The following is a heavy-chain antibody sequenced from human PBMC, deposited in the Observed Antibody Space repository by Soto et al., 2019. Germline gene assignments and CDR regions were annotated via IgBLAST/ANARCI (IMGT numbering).Heavy chain of an antibody. D-gene: IGHD5-18*01. CDR1: GYTFTSYG. CDR3: ARDLAGGTAMVSHYYYYYAMDV. CDR2: ISAYNGNT. J-gene: IGHJ6*02. V-gene: IGHV1-18*04. Sequence: ASVKVSCKASGYTFTSYGISWVRQAPGQGLEWMGWISAYNGNTNYAQKLQGRVTMTTDTSTSTAYMELRSLRYDDTAVYYCARDLAGGTAMVSHYYYYYAMDVWGQGTTVTVSS.